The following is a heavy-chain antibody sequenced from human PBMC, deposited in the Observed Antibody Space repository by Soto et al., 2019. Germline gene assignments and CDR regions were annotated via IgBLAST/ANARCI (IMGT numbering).Heavy chain of an antibody. D-gene: IGHD3-10*01. Sequence: QVQLVESGGGLVKPGGSLRLSCAASGFTFSDYYMSWIRQAPGKGLEWVSYISSSSSYTNYADSVKGRFTISRDNAKNSLYLQMNSLRAEDTAVYYCARVDNPPWFGEISYFDYWGQGTLVTVSS. J-gene: IGHJ4*02. CDR2: ISSSSSYT. CDR3: ARVDNPPWFGEISYFDY. CDR1: GFTFSDYY. V-gene: IGHV3-11*06.